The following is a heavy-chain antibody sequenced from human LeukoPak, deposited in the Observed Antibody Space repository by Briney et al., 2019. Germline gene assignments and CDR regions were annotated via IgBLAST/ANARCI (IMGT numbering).Heavy chain of an antibody. CDR1: GYTFIGYY. V-gene: IGHV1-2*06. D-gene: IGHD3-22*01. Sequence: ASVKVSCKASGYTFIGYYMHWVRQAPGQGREWMGRISPNSGGTNYAQKFQDRVTMTRDTSISTAYMELSRLRSDDTAVYYCASRYYDIDYWGQGTLVTVSS. CDR3: ASRYYDIDY. J-gene: IGHJ4*02. CDR2: ISPNSGGT.